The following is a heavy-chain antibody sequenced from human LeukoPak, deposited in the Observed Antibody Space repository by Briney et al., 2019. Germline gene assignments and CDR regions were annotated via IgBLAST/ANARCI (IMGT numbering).Heavy chain of an antibody. J-gene: IGHJ6*02. CDR2: IYSGGST. V-gene: IGHV3-66*01. D-gene: IGHD3-9*01. Sequence: GGSLRLSCAASGFTVSSNYMSWVRQAPGKGLEWVSVIYSGGSTYYADSVKGRFTISRDNSKNTLYLQMNSLRAEDTAVYYCASSTGYTFYYYYGVDVWGQGTTVTVSS. CDR3: ASSTGYTFYYYYGVDV. CDR1: GFTVSSNY.